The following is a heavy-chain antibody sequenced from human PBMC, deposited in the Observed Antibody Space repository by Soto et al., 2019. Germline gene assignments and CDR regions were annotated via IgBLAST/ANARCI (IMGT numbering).Heavy chain of an antibody. J-gene: IGHJ6*02. D-gene: IGHD2-8*01. Sequence: GASVKVSCKASGGTFSSYAISWVRQAPGQGLEWMGGINPIFGTANYAQKFQGRVTITADESTSTAYMELSSLRSEDTAVYYCARRPPNYYYYGMDVWGQGTTVTVSS. V-gene: IGHV1-69*13. CDR2: INPIFGTA. CDR1: GGTFSSYA. CDR3: ARRPPNYYYYGMDV.